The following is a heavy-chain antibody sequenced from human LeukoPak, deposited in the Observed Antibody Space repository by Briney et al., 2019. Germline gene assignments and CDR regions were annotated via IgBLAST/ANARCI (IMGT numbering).Heavy chain of an antibody. CDR3: AQWSRYFDY. J-gene: IGHJ4*02. Sequence: PGGSLRLSCVASGFTFNNYAMTWVRQAPGKGLEWVSAISGSGYSTYYADSVKGRFTISRDNSKNTLYLQMNSLRAEDTALYFCAQWSRYFDYWGRGTLVTVSS. CDR2: ISGSGYST. CDR1: GFTFNNYA. D-gene: IGHD1-26*01. V-gene: IGHV3-23*01.